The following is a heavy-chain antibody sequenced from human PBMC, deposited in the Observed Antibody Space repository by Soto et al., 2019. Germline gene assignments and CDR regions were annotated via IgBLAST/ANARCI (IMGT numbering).Heavy chain of an antibody. J-gene: IGHJ4*02. CDR3: AKVSSGGWSAPGGFDY. CDR1: GFTVSSYG. V-gene: IGHV3-30*18. CDR2: ISYDGSNK. Sequence: QVQLVESGGGVVQPGRSLRLSCAASGFTVSSYGMHWVRQSPGKGLEWVAVISYDGSNKYYADAVKGRFTISRDNSKNTLYLQMNSLRAEDTAVYYCAKVSSGGWSAPGGFDYWGQGTLVTVSS. D-gene: IGHD2-15*01.